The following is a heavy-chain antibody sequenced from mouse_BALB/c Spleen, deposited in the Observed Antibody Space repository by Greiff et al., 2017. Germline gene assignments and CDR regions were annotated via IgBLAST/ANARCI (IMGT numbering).Heavy chain of an antibody. D-gene: IGHD2-12*01. V-gene: IGHV1-15*01. CDR1: GYTFTDYE. Sequence: VQLQQSGAELVRPGASVTLSCKASGYTFTDYEMHWVKQTPVHGLEWIGAIDPETGGTAYNQKFKGKATLTADKSSSTAYMELRSLTSEDSAVYYCTSRSPILYRGFDYWGQGTTLTVSS. J-gene: IGHJ2*01. CDR3: TSRSPILYRGFDY. CDR2: IDPETGGT.